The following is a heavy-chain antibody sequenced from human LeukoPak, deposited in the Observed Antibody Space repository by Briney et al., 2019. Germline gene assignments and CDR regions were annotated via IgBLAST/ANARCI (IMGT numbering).Heavy chain of an antibody. CDR2: ISWNSGSI. CDR1: GFTFDDYA. V-gene: IGHV3-9*01. D-gene: IGHD4-17*01. J-gene: IGHJ4*02. CDR3: ARGQTTMTN. Sequence: GGSLRLSCAASGFTFDDYAMHWVRQAPGKGLEWVSGISWNSGSIGYADSVKGRFTISRDNAKNSLYLQVNSLRAEDTAVYFCARGQTTMTNWGQGTLVTVSS.